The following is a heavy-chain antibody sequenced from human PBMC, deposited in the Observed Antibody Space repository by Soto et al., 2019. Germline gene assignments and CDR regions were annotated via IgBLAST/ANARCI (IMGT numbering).Heavy chain of an antibody. V-gene: IGHV3-23*01. J-gene: IGHJ4*02. CDR3: AKSPLRVTREIYY. CDR1: GFTFSSYA. D-gene: IGHD3-3*01. CDR2: ISGSGGST. Sequence: EVQLLESGGGLVQPGGSLRLSCAASGFTFSSYAMSWVRQAPGKGLEWVSAISGSGGSTYYADSVKGRFTISRHNSKNTLYLQMNSLRAEDTAVYYCAKSPLRVTREIYYWGQGTLVTVSS.